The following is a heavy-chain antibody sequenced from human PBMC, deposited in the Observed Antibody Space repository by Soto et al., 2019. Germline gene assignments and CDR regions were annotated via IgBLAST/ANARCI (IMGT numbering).Heavy chain of an antibody. V-gene: IGHV3-30-3*01. CDR1: GFTLSSYA. CDR2: ISYDGSNK. D-gene: IGHD3-10*01. CDR3: ARDLPSSAEGAFDI. Sequence: PGGSLRLSCAASGFTLSSYAMHWVRQAPGKGLEWVAVISYDGSNKYYADSVKGRFTISRDNSKNTLYLQMNSLRAEDTAVYYCARDLPSSAEGAFDIWGQGTMVTVSS. J-gene: IGHJ3*02.